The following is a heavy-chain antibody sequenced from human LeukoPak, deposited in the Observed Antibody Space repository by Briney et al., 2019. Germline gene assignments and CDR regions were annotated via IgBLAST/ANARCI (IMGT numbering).Heavy chain of an antibody. V-gene: IGHV3-13*05. J-gene: IGHJ6*04. CDR3: ARGTWDYYGSGSYYANYGMDV. D-gene: IGHD3-10*01. Sequence: GGSLRLSFAASGFTFSSYDMHWVRQATRKGLEWVSAIGTAGDPYYPGSVKGRFTISRENAKNSLYLQMNSLRAGDTAVYYCARGTWDYYGSGSYYANYGMDVWGKGTTVTVSS. CDR2: IGTAGDP. CDR1: GFTFSSYD.